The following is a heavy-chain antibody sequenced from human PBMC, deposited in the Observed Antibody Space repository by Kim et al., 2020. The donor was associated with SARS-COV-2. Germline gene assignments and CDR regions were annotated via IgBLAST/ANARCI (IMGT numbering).Heavy chain of an antibody. CDR3: GRQRKIEFVDFEPFDF. D-gene: IGHD3-9*01. J-gene: IGHJ4*02. CDR1: GDSISRSTSF. V-gene: IGHV4-39*01. Sequence: SETLSLTCTVSGDSISRSTSFWGWVRQTPGRALEWIALVYSDGRNHYNPSLKSRVTISVDTSKNQFSLEMRSMTAADTATYFCGRQRKIEFVDFEPFDFWGPGALVAVS. CDR2: VYSDGRN.